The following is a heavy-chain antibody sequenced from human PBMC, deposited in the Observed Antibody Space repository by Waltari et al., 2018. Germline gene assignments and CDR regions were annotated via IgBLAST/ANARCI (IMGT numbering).Heavy chain of an antibody. CDR1: GFTFSDYA. CDR3: ARADRDYACFDN. D-gene: IGHD3-16*01. V-gene: IGHV3-11*01. CDR2: ITDGNYL. J-gene: IGHJ4*02. Sequence: QVQLVESGGDLVRPGGSLRLSCAASGFTFSDYAINWLRQAPGKGMDCLSFITDGNYLKYGDSVKGRFTVSRDKAKNSVYLHMNNLRAEDTAVYYCARADRDYACFDNWGQGTLVTVSS.